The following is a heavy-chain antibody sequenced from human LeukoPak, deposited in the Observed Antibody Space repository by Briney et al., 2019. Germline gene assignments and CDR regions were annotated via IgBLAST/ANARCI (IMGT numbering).Heavy chain of an antibody. D-gene: IGHD1-26*01. CDR2: IYYSGNT. V-gene: IGHV4-59*08. Sequence: SETLSLTCTVPGGSISSYYWSWIRQPPGKGLEWIGYIYYSGNTKYNPSLKSRATISVDTSKNQFSLKLSSVTAADTAVYYCARPILGATTGVDAFDIWGQGTMVTVSS. J-gene: IGHJ3*02. CDR1: GGSISSYY. CDR3: ARPILGATTGVDAFDI.